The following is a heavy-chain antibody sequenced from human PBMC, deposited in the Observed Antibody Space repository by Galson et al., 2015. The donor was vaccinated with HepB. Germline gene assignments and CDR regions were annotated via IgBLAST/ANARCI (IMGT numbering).Heavy chain of an antibody. CDR3: ARDLGVVAVSGWFDP. V-gene: IGHV3-74*01. CDR1: GFTFSSYW. J-gene: IGHJ5*02. Sequence: SLRLSCAASGFTFSSYWMHWVRQAPGKGLVWVSRINSDGSSTSYADSVKGRFTISRDNAKNTLYLQMNSLRAEDTAVYYCARDLGVVAVSGWFDPWGQGTLVTVSS. CDR2: INSDGSST. D-gene: IGHD2-15*01.